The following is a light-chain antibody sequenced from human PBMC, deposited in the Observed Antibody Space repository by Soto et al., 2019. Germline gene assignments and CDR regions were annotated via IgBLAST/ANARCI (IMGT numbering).Light chain of an antibody. Sequence: IVMTPSPATLSVSPGERATLSCRASRGISSNLAWYQQKPGQAPRLLIYDASTRATGIPARFSGSGSGTEFTLTISGLQSEDFAVYYCHQYNNWPPWTFGQGTKVDIK. CDR3: HQYNNWPPWT. CDR1: RGISSN. CDR2: DAS. J-gene: IGKJ1*01. V-gene: IGKV3-15*01.